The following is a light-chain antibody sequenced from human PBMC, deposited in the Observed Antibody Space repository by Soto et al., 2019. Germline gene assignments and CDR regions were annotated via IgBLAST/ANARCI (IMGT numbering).Light chain of an antibody. CDR2: EVS. J-gene: IGLJ2*01. CDR3: SSYTSSSTVI. Sequence: QSVLTQPASVSGSPGQSITISCTGTSSDVGGYTFVSWYQHHPGKAPKLLVYEVSNRPSGVSDRFSGSKSGNTASLTISGLQTEDEAAYYCSSYTSSSTVIFGGGTKLTVL. V-gene: IGLV2-14*01. CDR1: SSDVGGYTF.